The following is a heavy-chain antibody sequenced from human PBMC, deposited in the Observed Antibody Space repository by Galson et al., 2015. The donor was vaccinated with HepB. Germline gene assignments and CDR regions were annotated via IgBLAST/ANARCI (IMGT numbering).Heavy chain of an antibody. CDR1: GYTFTSSY. Sequence: SVKVSCKASGYTFTSSYMHWVRQAPGQGLEWLGIVNPSGGSTRYAQKFQGRVTMTRDTSTTTVYMELSSLRSEDTAVYYCAKGAHYDSSGYYFDYWGQGTLVTVSS. CDR2: VNPSGGST. D-gene: IGHD3-22*01. CDR3: AKGAHYDSSGYYFDY. V-gene: IGHV1-46*03. J-gene: IGHJ4*02.